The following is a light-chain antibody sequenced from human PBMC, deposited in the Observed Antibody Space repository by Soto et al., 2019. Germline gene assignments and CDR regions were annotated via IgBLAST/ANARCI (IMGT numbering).Light chain of an antibody. J-gene: IGKJ2*01. CDR3: HQYGSSPYT. V-gene: IGKV3-20*01. CDR2: GAS. CDR1: QSVSSSY. Sequence: EIVLTQSPGTLSLSPGERATLSCRASQSVSSSYLAWYQQKPGQAPRLLIYGASSRATGIQDRFSGSGSGTDFTRTISRLEPEDFAVYYCHQYGSSPYTFGQGTKLEIK.